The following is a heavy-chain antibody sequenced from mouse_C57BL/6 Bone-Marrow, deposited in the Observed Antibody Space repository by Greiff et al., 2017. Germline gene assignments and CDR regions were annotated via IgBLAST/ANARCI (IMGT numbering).Heavy chain of an antibody. J-gene: IGHJ1*03. Sequence: VQLQQPGAELVKPGASVKMSCKASGYTFTSYWITWVKQRPGQGLEWIGDIYPGSGSTNYNEKFKSKATLTVDKSSSTAYMQLKSLTSEDSAVYYCARGDYDWYFDVWGTGTTVTVSS. CDR1: GYTFTSYW. CDR3: ARGDYDWYFDV. D-gene: IGHD2-4*01. CDR2: IYPGSGST. V-gene: IGHV1-55*01.